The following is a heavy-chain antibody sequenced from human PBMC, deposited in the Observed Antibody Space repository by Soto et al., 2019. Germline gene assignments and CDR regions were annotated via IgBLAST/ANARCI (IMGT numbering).Heavy chain of an antibody. J-gene: IGHJ4*02. CDR1: GFTFSIYA. Sequence: GGSLRLSCSASGFTFSIYAMHWVRQAPGKGLEYVSAISSNGGSTYYADSVKGRFTISRDNSKNTLYLQMSSLRAEDTAVYYCVKAGYPDYYDSSGYYPHWGQITLATVST. D-gene: IGHD3-22*01. CDR3: VKAGYPDYYDSSGYYPH. CDR2: ISSNGGST. V-gene: IGHV3-64D*06.